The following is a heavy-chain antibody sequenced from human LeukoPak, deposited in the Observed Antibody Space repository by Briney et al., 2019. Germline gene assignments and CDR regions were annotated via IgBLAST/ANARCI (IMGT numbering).Heavy chain of an antibody. CDR3: ARDAVDTANAV. Sequence: GGSLRLSCAASGNYWMHWVRQAPGKGLVWVSHINSDGSITSYADSVKGRFTISRGNAKNTLYLQMNSLRAEDTAVYYCARDAVDTANAVWGQGTTVTVSS. CDR1: GNYW. D-gene: IGHD5-18*01. CDR2: INSDGSIT. J-gene: IGHJ6*02. V-gene: IGHV3-74*01.